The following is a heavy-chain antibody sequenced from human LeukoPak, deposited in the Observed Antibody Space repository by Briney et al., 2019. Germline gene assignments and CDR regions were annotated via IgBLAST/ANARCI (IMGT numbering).Heavy chain of an antibody. V-gene: IGHV4-34*01. Sequence: SETLSLTCAVYGGSFSGYYWSWIRQPPGKGLEWIGEINHSGSTNYNPSLKSRVTISVDTSKNQVSLKLRSVTAADTAVYYCARGTTMIVVVITSRAPRYFDLWGRGTLVTVSS. D-gene: IGHD3-22*01. CDR2: INHSGST. CDR1: GGSFSGYY. J-gene: IGHJ2*01. CDR3: ARGTTMIVVVITSRAPRYFDL.